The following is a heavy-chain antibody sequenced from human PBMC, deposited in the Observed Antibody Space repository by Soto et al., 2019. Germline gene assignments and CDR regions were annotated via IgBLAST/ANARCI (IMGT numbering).Heavy chain of an antibody. J-gene: IGHJ3*02. CDR3: AREMYYYDSSGADDAFDI. D-gene: IGHD3-22*01. CDR1: GGPFSSYA. V-gene: IGHV1-69*13. Sequence: GGSVKVCFKASGGPFSSYAMSLVRQAPGQGLEWMGGIIPIFGTANYSQKFQGRVTITADESTSTAYMELSRLRSEDTAVYYCAREMYYYDSSGADDAFDIWGQGTMVTVSS. CDR2: IIPIFGTA.